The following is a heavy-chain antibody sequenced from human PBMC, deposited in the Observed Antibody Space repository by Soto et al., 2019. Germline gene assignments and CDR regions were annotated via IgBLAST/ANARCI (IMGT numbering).Heavy chain of an antibody. CDR3: ARIWWEFPNGAIYGMDV. D-gene: IGHD1-26*01. CDR1: GYTFTSYG. Sequence: ASVKVSCKASGYTFTSYGISWVRQAPGQGLEWMGWISAYNGNTNYAQKLQGRVTMTTDTSTSTAYMELRSLRSDDTAVYYCARIWWEFPNGAIYGMDVWGQGTTVTVSS. J-gene: IGHJ6*02. V-gene: IGHV1-18*01. CDR2: ISAYNGNT.